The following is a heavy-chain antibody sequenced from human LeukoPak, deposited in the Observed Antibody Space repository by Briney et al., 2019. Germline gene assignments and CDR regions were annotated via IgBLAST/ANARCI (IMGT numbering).Heavy chain of an antibody. V-gene: IGHV3-33*01. Sequence: GGSLRLSCAASGFTFSSYGMHWVRQAPGKGLEWVAVIWYDGSNKYYADSVKGRFTISRDNSKNTLYLQMNSLGAEDTAVYYCVRGERQWDQFDYWGQGTPVTVSS. J-gene: IGHJ4*02. D-gene: IGHD1-26*01. CDR3: VRGERQWDQFDY. CDR2: IWYDGSNK. CDR1: GFTFSSYG.